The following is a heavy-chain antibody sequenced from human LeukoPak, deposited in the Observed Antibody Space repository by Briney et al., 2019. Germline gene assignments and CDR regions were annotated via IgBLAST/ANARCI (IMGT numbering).Heavy chain of an antibody. V-gene: IGHV3-13*01. CDR2: IGTAGDT. CDR3: ASSPAYTSSWEAIDN. D-gene: IGHD6-13*01. Sequence: GGSLRLSCAASGFTFSNYDMHWVRQAAGKGLEWVSAIGTAGDTYSASVRGRFTISRENARNSLLLQMSGPSAGDTAVYYCASSPAYTSSWEAIDNWGQGTLVTVSS. J-gene: IGHJ4*02. CDR1: GFTFSNYD.